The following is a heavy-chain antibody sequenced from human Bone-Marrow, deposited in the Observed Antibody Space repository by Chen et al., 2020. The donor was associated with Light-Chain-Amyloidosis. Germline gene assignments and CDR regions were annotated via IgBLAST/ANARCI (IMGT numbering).Heavy chain of an antibody. J-gene: IGHJ4*02. CDR1: GFTFNDFG. CDR2: IRGKAYGGTT. D-gene: IGHD6-13*01. CDR3: TRDTAFRSSWYSNYYFEY. Sequence: EVQLVESGGGLVQPGRSLRLSCTASGFTFNDFGLSWVCQAPGKGLEWISFIRGKAYGGTTEYAASVRGRFTISRDDSRGIAYLQMDSLRIDDTAVYYCTRDTAFRSSWYSNYYFEYWGQGSLVTVSS. V-gene: IGHV3-49*04.